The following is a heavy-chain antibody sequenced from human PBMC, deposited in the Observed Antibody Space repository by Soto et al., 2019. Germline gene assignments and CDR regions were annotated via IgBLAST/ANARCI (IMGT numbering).Heavy chain of an antibody. CDR2: IYHSGST. J-gene: IGHJ4*02. D-gene: IGHD6-13*01. Sequence: QLQLQESGSGLVKPSQTLSLTCAVSGGSISSGGYSWIWIRQPPGKGLEWIGYIYHSGSTYYNPSLKSRVTISVDSSMNQFSLKLSSVTAADTAVYYCARGLNTAAALDYWGQGTLVTVSS. CDR3: ARGLNTAAALDY. V-gene: IGHV4-30-2*01. CDR1: GGSISSGGYS.